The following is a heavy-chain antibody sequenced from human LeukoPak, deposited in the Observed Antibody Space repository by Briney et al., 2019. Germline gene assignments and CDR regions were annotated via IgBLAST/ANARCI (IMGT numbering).Heavy chain of an antibody. CDR1: GFTFDDYA. D-gene: IGHD5-24*01. Sequence: GGSLRLSCAASGFTFDDYAMHWVRQAPGKGLEWASGISWNSGSIGYADSVKGRFTISRDNAKNSLYLQMNSLRAEDMALYYCAKDAMIRRDGYTQGPFDYWGQGTLVTVSS. V-gene: IGHV3-9*03. J-gene: IGHJ4*02. CDR2: ISWNSGSI. CDR3: AKDAMIRRDGYTQGPFDY.